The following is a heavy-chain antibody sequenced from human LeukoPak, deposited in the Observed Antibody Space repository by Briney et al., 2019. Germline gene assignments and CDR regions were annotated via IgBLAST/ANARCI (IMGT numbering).Heavy chain of an antibody. CDR3: ARGNYGGNSFHY. CDR1: GGSLSSGGYY. D-gene: IGHD4-23*01. CDR2: IYYSGST. Sequence: SETLSLTCTVSGGSLSSGGYYWSWIRQHPGKGLEWIGYIYYSGSTYYNPSLKSRVTISVDTSKNQFSLKLSSVTAADTAVYYCARGNYGGNSFHYWGQGTLVTVSS. V-gene: IGHV4-31*03. J-gene: IGHJ4*02.